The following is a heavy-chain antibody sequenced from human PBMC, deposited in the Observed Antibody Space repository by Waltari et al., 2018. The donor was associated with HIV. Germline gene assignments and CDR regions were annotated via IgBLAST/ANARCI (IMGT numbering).Heavy chain of an antibody. CDR1: GGSISSSSYY. Sequence: QLQLQESGPGLVKPSETLSLTCTVSGGSISSSSYYWGWIRQPPGKGLEWIGSIYYSGRTYDNPSLKSRVTISVDTSKNQFSLKLSSVTAAETAVYYCARADIVLMVYAPHFDYWGQGTLVTVSS. J-gene: IGHJ4*02. CDR2: IYYSGRT. V-gene: IGHV4-39*01. D-gene: IGHD2-8*01. CDR3: ARADIVLMVYAPHFDY.